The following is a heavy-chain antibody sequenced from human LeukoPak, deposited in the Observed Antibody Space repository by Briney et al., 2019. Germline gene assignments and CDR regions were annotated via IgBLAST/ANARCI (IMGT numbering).Heavy chain of an antibody. V-gene: IGHV4-31*03. J-gene: IGHJ5*02. CDR3: ARDSRWWFDP. D-gene: IGHD2-15*01. CDR1: GGSISSGGYY. Sequence: SQTLSLTCTVSGGSISSGGYYWSWIRQHPGKGLEWIGYIYYSGSTYYNPSLKSRVTMSVDTSKNQFSLKLSSVTAADTAVYYCARDSRWWFDPWGQGTLVTVSS. CDR2: IYYSGST.